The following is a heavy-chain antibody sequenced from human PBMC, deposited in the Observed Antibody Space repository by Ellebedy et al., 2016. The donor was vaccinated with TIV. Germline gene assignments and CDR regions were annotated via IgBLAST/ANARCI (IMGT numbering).Heavy chain of an antibody. Sequence: GESLKISCQGSGYSFASQWISSVPQVPGKGREWGGRIYPSDSYPNYSPSFQGHVTFSLDKSINTAYLEWNSLKASDTAMYYCPRTSSHCYGSWSYSDYWGQGTLVTVSS. CDR2: IYPSDSYP. V-gene: IGHV5-10-1*01. CDR1: GYSFASQW. J-gene: IGHJ4*02. CDR3: PRTSSHCYGSWSYSDY. D-gene: IGHD3-10*01.